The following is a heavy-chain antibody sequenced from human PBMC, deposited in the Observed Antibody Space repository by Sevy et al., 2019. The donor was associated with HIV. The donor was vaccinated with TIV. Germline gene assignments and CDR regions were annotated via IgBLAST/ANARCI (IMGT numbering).Heavy chain of an antibody. CDR3: ATGGYYFDY. CDR2: IKSKHDGGTT. V-gene: IGHV3-15*07. Sequence: GGSLRLSCTTSGFIFSNAWMNWVRQAPGKGLEWVGRIKSKHDGGTTDYAAPVKGGCTVSRDDSKNTVYLQMNSLKAEDTAIYYCATGGYYFDYWGQGTLVTVSS. CDR1: GFIFSNAW. D-gene: IGHD3-22*01. J-gene: IGHJ4*02.